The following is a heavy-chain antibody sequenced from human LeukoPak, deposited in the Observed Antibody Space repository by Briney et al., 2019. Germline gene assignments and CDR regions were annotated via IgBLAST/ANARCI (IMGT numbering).Heavy chain of an antibody. CDR3: ARGLARLGELSSLDV. Sequence: AVKVSCKGSGGTFSSYAVSGVRQAPGQGLEWMGGIIPIFGTANYAQKFQGRVTITTDESSSTAYMELSSLRSEDTAVYYCARGLARLGELSSLDVWGKGTTVTVSS. V-gene: IGHV1-69*05. D-gene: IGHD3-16*02. CDR2: IIPIFGTA. CDR1: GGTFSSYA. J-gene: IGHJ6*04.